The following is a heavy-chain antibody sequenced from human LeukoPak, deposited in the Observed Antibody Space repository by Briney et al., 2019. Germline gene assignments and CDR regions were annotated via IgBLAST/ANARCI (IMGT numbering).Heavy chain of an antibody. Sequence: GESLKISCKGSGYTFTTYWIGWVRQMPGKGLEWMGFIYPGDSDTRYSPSFQGQVTISADKAINTAYLQWSSLKASDTAMYYCARVMTTLTGFDAWGQGTLVTVSS. D-gene: IGHD3-9*01. CDR3: ARVMTTLTGFDA. J-gene: IGHJ5*02. CDR2: IYPGDSDT. CDR1: GYTFTTYW. V-gene: IGHV5-51*01.